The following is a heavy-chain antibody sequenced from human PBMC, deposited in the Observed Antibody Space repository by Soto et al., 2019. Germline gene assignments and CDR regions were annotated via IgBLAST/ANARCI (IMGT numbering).Heavy chain of an antibody. CDR1: GFTFNSYA. V-gene: IGHV3-23*01. Sequence: GGSLRLSCAASGFTFNSYAINWVRQAPWKGLAWVSAIGTDGNTYYANSVKGRFTISRDNSRTTLYLQMNSLRVEDTALYYCVRKYTENRPFDYCGQGTLVTVSS. CDR3: VRKYTENRPFDY. J-gene: IGHJ4*01. CDR2: IGTDGNT. D-gene: IGHD1-1*01.